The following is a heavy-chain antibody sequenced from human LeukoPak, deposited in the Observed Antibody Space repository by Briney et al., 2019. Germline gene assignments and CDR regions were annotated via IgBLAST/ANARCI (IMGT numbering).Heavy chain of an antibody. Sequence: GGSLTLSCVVSGFTFSNYGMHWVRQAPGKGLEWVAVIWYDGSNKYYADSVKGRFTISRDNSKNTLYVQMNSLRAEDTAVYYCAKDYYGPTFDPSGHRALVTVSS. J-gene: IGHJ5*02. V-gene: IGHV3-33*06. D-gene: IGHD3-22*01. CDR2: IWYDGSNK. CDR1: GFTFSNYG. CDR3: AKDYYGPTFDP.